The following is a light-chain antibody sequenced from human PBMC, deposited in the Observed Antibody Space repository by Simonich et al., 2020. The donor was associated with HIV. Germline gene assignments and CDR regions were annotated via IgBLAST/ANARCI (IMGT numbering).Light chain of an antibody. CDR1: QSVLYNSNNKNY. Sequence: DIVMTQSPDSLAVSLGERATINCKSSQSVLYNSNNKNYLAWYQQKPGQPPKLLIYWASTRESVVPDRFSGSGSGTDFTLTISSLQAEDVAVYHCQQYYTTPYTFGQGTKLEIK. CDR3: QQYYTTPYT. J-gene: IGKJ2*01. V-gene: IGKV4-1*01. CDR2: WAS.